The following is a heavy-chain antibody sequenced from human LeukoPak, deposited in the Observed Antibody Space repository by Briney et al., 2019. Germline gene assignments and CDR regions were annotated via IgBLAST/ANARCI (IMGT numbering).Heavy chain of an antibody. Sequence: ASVKVSCKVSGYTLTELSMHWVRQAPGKGLEWMGGFDPEDGETIYAQKFQGRVTMTEDTSTDTAYVELSSLRSEDTAVYYCATQMVDSSGYYYFQFDYWGQGTLATVSS. CDR2: FDPEDGET. J-gene: IGHJ4*02. V-gene: IGHV1-24*01. CDR1: GYTLTELS. D-gene: IGHD3-22*01. CDR3: ATQMVDSSGYYYFQFDY.